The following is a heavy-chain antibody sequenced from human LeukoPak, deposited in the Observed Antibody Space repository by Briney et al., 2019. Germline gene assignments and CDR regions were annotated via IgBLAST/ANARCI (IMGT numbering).Heavy chain of an antibody. V-gene: IGHV3-11*01. J-gene: IGHJ4*02. CDR2: ISSSGSTI. D-gene: IGHD4-17*01. Sequence: PGGSLRLSCAASGFTFSGYYMSWIRQAPGKGLEWVSYISSSGSTIYYADSVKGRFTISRDNAKNTLYLQMNSLRAEDTAVYYCAKDGRGRTTVTTPFDYWGQGTLVTVSS. CDR3: AKDGRGRTTVTTPFDY. CDR1: GFTFSGYY.